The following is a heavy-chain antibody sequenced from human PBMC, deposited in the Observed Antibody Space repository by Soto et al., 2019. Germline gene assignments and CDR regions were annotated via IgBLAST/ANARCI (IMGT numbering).Heavy chain of an antibody. Sequence: GGSLRLSCAASGFSFNVYAMEWVRLSPGKGLEWVAATTYDGGIKHYVDSVKGRFTISRDNSKNTLYLQMNSLRVEDTATYYCAGALENPYFDYGLNGWGQGTTVTVSS. CDR3: AGALENPYFDYGLNG. CDR2: TTYDGGIK. V-gene: IGHV3-30*03. CDR1: GFSFNVYA. D-gene: IGHD1-1*01. J-gene: IGHJ6*01.